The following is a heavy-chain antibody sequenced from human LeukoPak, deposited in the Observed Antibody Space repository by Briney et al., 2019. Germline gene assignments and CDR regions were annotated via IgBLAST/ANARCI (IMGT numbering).Heavy chain of an antibody. J-gene: IGHJ3*02. CDR1: GYSFTTYW. CDR2: IYPGDSDT. CDR3: AVGITMVRGEDAFDI. V-gene: IGHV5-51*01. Sequence: GESLKISCKSSGYSFTTYWIGWVRQMPGKGLEWMGIIYPGDSDTRYSPSFQGQVTISADKSISTAYLQWSSLKASDTAMYYCAVGITMVRGEDAFDIWGQGTMVTVSS. D-gene: IGHD3-10*01.